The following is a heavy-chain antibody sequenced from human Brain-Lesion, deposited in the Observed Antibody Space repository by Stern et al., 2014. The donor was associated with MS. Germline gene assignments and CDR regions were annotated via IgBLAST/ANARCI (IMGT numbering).Heavy chain of an antibody. V-gene: IGHV1-24*01. J-gene: IGHJ4*02. CDR2: FDPEDGET. Sequence: QVQLQQSGAEVKKPGASVKVSCKVSGYTLTELSMHWGRQAPRKGLEWMGGFDPEDGETIYAQKFQGRVTMTEDTSTDTAYMELSSLRSEDTAVYYCATLSPGAGGNYYRHFDYWGQGTLVTVSS. CDR3: ATLSPGAGGNYYRHFDY. CDR1: GYTLTELS. D-gene: IGHD1-26*01.